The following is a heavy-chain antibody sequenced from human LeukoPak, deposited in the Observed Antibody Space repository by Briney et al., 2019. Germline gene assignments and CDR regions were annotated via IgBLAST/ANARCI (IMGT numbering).Heavy chain of an antibody. CDR3: ARVTRWAGLDF. D-gene: IGHD2-21*02. Sequence: PSETLSLTCNVSGGSISSGDEYWSWIRQPPGKGLEWVGYIYYSGSTYYNPSLKSRLTISVDTSENQFSLHLTSVTAADTAVYFCARVTRWAGLDFWGQGTLVTVSS. CDR2: IYYSGST. J-gene: IGHJ4*02. CDR1: GGSISSGDEY. V-gene: IGHV4-30-4*01.